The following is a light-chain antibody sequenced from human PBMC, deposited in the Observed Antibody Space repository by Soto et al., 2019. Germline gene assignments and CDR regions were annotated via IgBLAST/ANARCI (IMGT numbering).Light chain of an antibody. V-gene: IGKV3-11*01. CDR1: QSLSSY. CDR2: DAS. CDR3: KQSSTWLL. Sequence: EIVLTQSPATLSLSPGERATLSCRASQSLSSYLAWYQQKPGQAPRLLIYDASNRATGIPARFSGSGSGTDFPPTISTLEPEDFAVYYCKQSSTWLLLGGGPKVEIK. J-gene: IGKJ4*01.